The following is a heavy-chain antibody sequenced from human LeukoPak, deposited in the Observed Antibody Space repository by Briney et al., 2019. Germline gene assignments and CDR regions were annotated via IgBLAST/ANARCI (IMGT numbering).Heavy chain of an antibody. CDR1: GFTFSRYA. V-gene: IGHV3-11*01. J-gene: IGHJ5*02. CDR3: ARDGDTAMDFDP. CDR2: ISSSGSTI. Sequence: GGTLRLSRAASGFTFSRYAMSWVRQAPGKGRGWGSGISSSGSTIYYADSVKGRFTISRDNAKNSLYLQMNSLRAEDTAVYYCARDGDTAMDFDPWGQGTLVTVSS. D-gene: IGHD5-18*01.